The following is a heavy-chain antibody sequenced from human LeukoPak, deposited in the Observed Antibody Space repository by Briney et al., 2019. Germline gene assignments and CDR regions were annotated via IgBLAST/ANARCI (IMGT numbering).Heavy chain of an antibody. Sequence: PGGSLRLSCAASGFTFSSYGMHWVRQAPGKGLEWVAVISYDGSNKYYADSVKGRFTISRDNSKNTLYLQMNSLRAEDTAVYYCARDGAFCSGGSCIYYYYYYGMDVWGQGTTVTVSS. CDR3: ARDGAFCSGGSCIYYYYYYGMDV. CDR1: GFTFSSYG. V-gene: IGHV3-30*19. D-gene: IGHD2-15*01. CDR2: ISYDGSNK. J-gene: IGHJ6*02.